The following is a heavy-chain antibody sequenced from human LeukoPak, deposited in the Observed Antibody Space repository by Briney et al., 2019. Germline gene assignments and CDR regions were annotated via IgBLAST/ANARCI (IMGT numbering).Heavy chain of an antibody. D-gene: IGHD5-24*01. J-gene: IGHJ3*02. CDR2: IIPIFGTA. CDR1: GGTFSSYA. CDR3: ARGESSMATRYDAFDI. V-gene: IGHV1-69*13. Sequence: ASVKVSCKASGGTFSSYAISWVRQAPGQGLEWVGGIIPIFGTANYAQKFQGRVTITADESTSTAYMELSSLRSEDTAVYYCARGESSMATRYDAFDIWGQGTMVTVSS.